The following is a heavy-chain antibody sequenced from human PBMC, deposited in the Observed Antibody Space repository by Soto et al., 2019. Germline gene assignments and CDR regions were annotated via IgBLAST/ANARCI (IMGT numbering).Heavy chain of an antibody. CDR2: ISFDGTNK. Sequence: QGQLVESGGGVVQPGRSLRLSCAASGFTFSSYGMHWVREAPGQVLEWVAVISFDGTNKYYADSVKGRFTISRDNSKNTLYLHMSSLRIEDTAVYYCAKDDSASYARHFDYWGQGTLVTVSS. CDR1: GFTFSSYG. J-gene: IGHJ4*02. D-gene: IGHD3-22*01. CDR3: AKDDSASYARHFDY. V-gene: IGHV3-30*18.